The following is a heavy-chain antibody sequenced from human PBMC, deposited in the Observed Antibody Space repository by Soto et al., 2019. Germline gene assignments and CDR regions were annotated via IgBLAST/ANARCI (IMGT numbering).Heavy chain of an antibody. V-gene: IGHV1-46*01. D-gene: IGHD3-10*01. J-gene: IGHJ6*02. CDR2: INPSGGST. CDR1: GYTFTSYY. CDR3: ARGTKRYYGSGHYGMDV. Sequence: ASVKVSCKASGYTFTSYYMHWVRQAPGQGLEWMGIINPSGGSTSYAQKFQGRVTMTRDTSTSTVYMEPSSLRSEDTAVYYCARGTKRYYGSGHYGMDVWGQGTTVTVSS.